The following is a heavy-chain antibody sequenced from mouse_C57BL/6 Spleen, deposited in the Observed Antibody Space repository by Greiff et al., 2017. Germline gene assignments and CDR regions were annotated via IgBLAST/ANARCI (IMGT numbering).Heavy chain of an antibody. CDR3: ARTQLTVGLAY. CDR1: GYAFSSSW. J-gene: IGHJ3*01. Sequence: VQLQESGPELVKPGASVKISCKASGYAFSSSWMNWVKQRPGKGLEWIGRIYPGDGYTNYNGKFKGKATLTADKSSSTACMQLSSLTSEDSAVCFCARTQLTVGLAYWGQGTLVTFSA. V-gene: IGHV1-82*01. CDR2: IYPGDGYT. D-gene: IGHD1-1*01.